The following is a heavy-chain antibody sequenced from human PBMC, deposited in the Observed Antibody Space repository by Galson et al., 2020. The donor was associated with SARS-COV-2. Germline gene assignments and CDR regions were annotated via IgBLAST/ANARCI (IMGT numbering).Heavy chain of an antibody. D-gene: IGHD2-2*01. CDR2: IRSTAYGGTP. Sequence: QSGESLKIPCAAPGFNFGDYAMSWFRQAPGKGLEWVGFIRSTAYGGTPEYAASVKGRFTIPRDDSKSIAYLQMNSLKTEDTAVYYCTRDLVVPAAIFFYYYYYMDVWGKGTTVTVSS. CDR3: TRDLVVPAAIFFYYYYYMDV. CDR1: GFNFGDYA. V-gene: IGHV3-49*03. J-gene: IGHJ6*03.